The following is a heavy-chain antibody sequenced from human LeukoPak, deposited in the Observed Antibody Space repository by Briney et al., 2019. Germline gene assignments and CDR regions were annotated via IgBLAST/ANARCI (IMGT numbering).Heavy chain of an antibody. CDR3: ARRGVPAAPMDV. J-gene: IGHJ6*04. D-gene: IGHD2-2*01. V-gene: IGHV1-8*03. CDR2: MNPNSGNT. CDR1: GYTFTSYD. Sequence: ASVKVSCKASGYTFTSYDINWVRQATGQGLEWMGWMNPNSGNTGYAQKFQGRVTITRNTSISTAYMELRSLRSDDTAVYHCARRGVPAAPMDVWGKGTTVTAPS.